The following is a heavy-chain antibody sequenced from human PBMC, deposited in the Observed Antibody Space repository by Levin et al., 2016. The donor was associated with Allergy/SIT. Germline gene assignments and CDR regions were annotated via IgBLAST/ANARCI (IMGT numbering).Heavy chain of an antibody. J-gene: IGHJ6*02. CDR2: ISSSSSYI. D-gene: IGHD6-13*01. CDR3: TRHSIAAAGTYYYYYGMDV. Sequence: VRQMPGKGLEWVSSISSSSSYIYYADSVKGRFTISRDNAKNSLYLQMNSLRAEDTAVYYCTRHSIAAAGTYYYYYGMDVWGQGTTVTVSS. V-gene: IGHV3-21*04.